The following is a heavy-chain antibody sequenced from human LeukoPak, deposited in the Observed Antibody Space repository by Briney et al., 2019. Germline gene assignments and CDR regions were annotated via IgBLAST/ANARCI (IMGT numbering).Heavy chain of an antibody. CDR1: GGSFSGYY. D-gene: IGHD3-16*01. Sequence: PSETLSLTCAVYGGSFSGYYWSWIRQPPGKGLEWIGEINHSGSTNYNPSLKSRVTISVDTSKNQFSLKLSSVTAADTAVYYCARSYYDYVWGSYSEFDYWGQGTLVTVSS. J-gene: IGHJ4*02. CDR3: ARSYYDYVWGSYSEFDY. V-gene: IGHV4-34*01. CDR2: INHSGST.